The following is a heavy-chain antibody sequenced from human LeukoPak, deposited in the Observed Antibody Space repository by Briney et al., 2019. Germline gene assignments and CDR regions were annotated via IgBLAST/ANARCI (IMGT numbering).Heavy chain of an antibody. J-gene: IGHJ4*02. CDR1: GGSITSGDYY. CDR3: ARGGYYYDSSGYYYPFDY. CDR2: IYYSGST. V-gene: IGHV4-30-4*08. D-gene: IGHD3-22*01. Sequence: PSETLSLTCTVSGGSITSGDYYWSWIRQPPGMGLEWIGYIYYSGSTYYNPSLKSRVTMSVDTSKNQFSLRLSSVTAADTAVYYCARGGYYYDSSGYYYPFDYWGQGTLVTVSS.